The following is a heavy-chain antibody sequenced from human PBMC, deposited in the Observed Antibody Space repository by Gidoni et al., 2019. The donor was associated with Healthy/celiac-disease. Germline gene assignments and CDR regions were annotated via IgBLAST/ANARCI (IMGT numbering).Heavy chain of an antibody. Sequence: QLQLQESGSGLVKPSQTLSLTCAVSGGSIRRGGYSWSWIRQPPGKGLEWIGYIYHSGSTYYNPSLKSRVTISVDRSKNQFSLKLSSVTAADTAVYYCARRTSITMVRGVTRAWFDPWGQGTLVTVSS. V-gene: IGHV4-30-2*01. CDR1: GGSIRRGGYS. D-gene: IGHD3-10*01. J-gene: IGHJ5*02. CDR3: ARRTSITMVRGVTRAWFDP. CDR2: IYHSGST.